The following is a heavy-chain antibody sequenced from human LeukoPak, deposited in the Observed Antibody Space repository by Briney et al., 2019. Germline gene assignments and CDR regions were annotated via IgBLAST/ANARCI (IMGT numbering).Heavy chain of an antibody. CDR1: GFTFNSYA. J-gene: IGHJ4*02. Sequence: PGASLRLSCAASGFTFNSYAMSWVRQAPGKGLEWVSLIRGSTYYADSVKGRFTISRDNSQNTLYLQMNSLRAEDTALYYCAKDLGGSTDYWGQGTLVTVSS. D-gene: IGHD5-12*01. CDR3: AKDLGGSTDY. CDR2: IRGST. V-gene: IGHV3-23*01.